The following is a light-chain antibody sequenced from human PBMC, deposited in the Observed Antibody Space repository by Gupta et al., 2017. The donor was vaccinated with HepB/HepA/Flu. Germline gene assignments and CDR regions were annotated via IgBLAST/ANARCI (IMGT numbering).Light chain of an antibody. CDR3: SAWDDSRNGRVV. V-gene: IGLV1-44*01. Sequence: QSVLTQPPSASGTPGQRVTISCSGSSSNIGSNTVNWYQLLPGTAPKLLIYSNDQRPSGVPDQFSGSKSGTSASLAIGGLQSEDEADYFCSAWDDSRNGRVVFGGGTKLTVL. CDR2: SND. CDR1: SSNIGSNT. J-gene: IGLJ2*01.